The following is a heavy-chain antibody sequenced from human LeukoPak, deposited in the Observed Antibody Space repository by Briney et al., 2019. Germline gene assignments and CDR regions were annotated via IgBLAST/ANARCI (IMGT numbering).Heavy chain of an antibody. CDR1: GFTFSTYW. V-gene: IGHV3-7*01. J-gene: IGHJ5*02. CDR3: ARDPIPATIQGAPNWFDP. D-gene: IGHD2-2*02. CDR2: LKQDGSEE. Sequence: GGSLRLSCAASGFTFSTYWMTWVRQAPGKGLEWVANLKQDGSEEYYVDSVKGRFTISRDNAKNSLYLQMNSLRAEDTAVYYCARDPIPATIQGAPNWFDPWGQGTLVTVSS.